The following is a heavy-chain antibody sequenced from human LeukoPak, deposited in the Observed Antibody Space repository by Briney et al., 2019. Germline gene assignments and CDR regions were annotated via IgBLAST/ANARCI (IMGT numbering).Heavy chain of an antibody. Sequence: PGGSLRLSCAASGFTLSRNAMSWVRQAPGKGLEWVSAIGGSDDRTDYADSVKGRFTISRDISKNTLYLQMNSLRAEDTAVYFCAKDLFRWAFDYWGQGTPATVSS. CDR2: IGGSDDRT. CDR1: GFTLSRNA. CDR3: AKDLFRWAFDY. J-gene: IGHJ4*02. D-gene: IGHD5-24*01. V-gene: IGHV3-23*01.